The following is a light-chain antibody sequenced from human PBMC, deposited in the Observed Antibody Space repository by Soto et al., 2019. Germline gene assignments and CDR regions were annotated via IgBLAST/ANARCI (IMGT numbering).Light chain of an antibody. CDR3: QPYDRSPWT. V-gene: IGKV3-20*01. CDR1: QSVSSSY. CDR2: GAS. J-gene: IGKJ1*01. Sequence: EIVLTQSPGTLSLSPGERATLSCRASQSVSSSYLAWYQQKPGQAPRLLIYGASSRATGIPDRFSGSGSGTDFTLTISRLEPEAFAVYYCQPYDRSPWTFGQGTKVEIK.